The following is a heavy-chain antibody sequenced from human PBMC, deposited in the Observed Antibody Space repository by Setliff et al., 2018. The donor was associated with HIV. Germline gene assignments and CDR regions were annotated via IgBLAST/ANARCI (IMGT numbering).Heavy chain of an antibody. V-gene: IGHV3-30*02. CDR1: GLTFSRYG. CDR3: AREPHELRYFDRGWFDP. CDR2: IQYDESNK. Sequence: GGSLRLSCAVSGLTFSRYGFHWVRQVPGKGLDWVTFIQYDESNKYYGDSVRGRFTISRDNAKNSLYLQMNSLRAEDTAVYYCAREPHELRYFDRGWFDPWGQGALVTVSS. J-gene: IGHJ5*02. D-gene: IGHD3-9*01.